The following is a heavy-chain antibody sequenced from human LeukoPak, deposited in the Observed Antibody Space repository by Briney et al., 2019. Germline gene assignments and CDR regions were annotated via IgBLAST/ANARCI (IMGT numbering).Heavy chain of an antibody. V-gene: IGHV3-30*02. CDR3: AKDVYDCSGGSCPQYYYVMDV. CDR2: IRFDGSEK. Sequence: PGGSLRLSCTASGFTFSSYGMHWVRQAPGKGLEWVSFIRFDGSEKYYADSVRGRFTISRDNSKNTLSLPMNSLRAEDTALYYCAKDVYDCSGGSCPQYYYVMDVWGQGTTVTVSS. CDR1: GFTFSSYG. D-gene: IGHD2-15*01. J-gene: IGHJ6*02.